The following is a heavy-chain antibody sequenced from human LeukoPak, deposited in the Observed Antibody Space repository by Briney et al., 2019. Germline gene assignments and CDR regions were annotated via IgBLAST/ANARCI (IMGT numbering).Heavy chain of an antibody. V-gene: IGHV4-34*01. Sequence: NPSETLSLTCAVYGVSFSGYYWSWIRQPTGKGLEWLGEVNQSGGTHYNPSLKSRVTLSVDTSQNHFYLKLNSVTAADTAVYYCARGRYGGAAGWGQGTLVTVSS. D-gene: IGHD3-9*01. CDR1: GVSFSGYY. CDR3: ARGRYGGAAG. J-gene: IGHJ4*02. CDR2: VNQSGGT.